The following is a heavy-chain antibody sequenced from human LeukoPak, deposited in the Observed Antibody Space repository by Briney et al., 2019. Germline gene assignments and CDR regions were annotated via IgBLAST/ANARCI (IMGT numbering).Heavy chain of an antibody. CDR2: ISPYDGNT. D-gene: IGHD1-26*01. Sequence: ASVKVSCKASNCTFSSYGISWVRQAPGQGLEWMGWISPYDGNTNRAQKFQGRVTLTTDTSTSTAYMELRSLRSDDTAVYYCARDRRGSYPDYWGQGTLVTVSS. V-gene: IGHV1-18*01. CDR1: NCTFSSYG. J-gene: IGHJ4*02. CDR3: ARDRRGSYPDY.